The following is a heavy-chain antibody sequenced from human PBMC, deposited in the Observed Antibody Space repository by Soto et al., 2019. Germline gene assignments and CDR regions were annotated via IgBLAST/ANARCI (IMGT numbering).Heavy chain of an antibody. V-gene: IGHV1-69*12. D-gene: IGHD4-4*01. CDR1: GGTFSSYA. Sequence: QVQLVQSGAEVKKPGSSVKVSCKASGGTFSSYAISWVRQAPGQGLECMGGIIPIFGTADYAQKFQGRVTITADESTSTAYMELSSLRSEDTAVYYCARDGGVYDYSPFDYWGQGTLVTVSS. CDR3: ARDGGVYDYSPFDY. CDR2: IIPIFGTA. J-gene: IGHJ4*02.